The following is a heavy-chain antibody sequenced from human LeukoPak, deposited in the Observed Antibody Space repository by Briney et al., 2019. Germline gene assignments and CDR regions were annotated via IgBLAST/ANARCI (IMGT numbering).Heavy chain of an antibody. Sequence: GGSLRLSCAAPGFTFSSYGMHWVRQAPGKGLEWVAVISYDGSNKYYADSVKGRFTISRDNSKNTLYLQMNSLRAEDTAVYYCAKTARDTRKNWFDPWGQGTLVTVSS. CDR3: AKTARDTRKNWFDP. CDR2: ISYDGSNK. J-gene: IGHJ5*02. CDR1: GFTFSSYG. D-gene: IGHD5-24*01. V-gene: IGHV3-30*18.